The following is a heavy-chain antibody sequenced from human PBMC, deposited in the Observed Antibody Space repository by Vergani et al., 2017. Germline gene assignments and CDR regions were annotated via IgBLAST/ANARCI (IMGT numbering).Heavy chain of an antibody. V-gene: IGHV4-59*02. J-gene: IGHJ5*02. CDR2: LSINEGS. CDR3: AGDTHSWQRADR. CDR1: GVSVTDYN. D-gene: IGHD6-13*01. Sequence: QAQLQESGPGLVKPSGPLSLTCHVFGVSVTDYNCNWIRQAPGTGLEWSGSLSINEGSTHANQNSSLNSRVSISVDTSKNQFSLRLSSVTAADAAIYYCAGDTHSWQRADRWGQGILVSVSS.